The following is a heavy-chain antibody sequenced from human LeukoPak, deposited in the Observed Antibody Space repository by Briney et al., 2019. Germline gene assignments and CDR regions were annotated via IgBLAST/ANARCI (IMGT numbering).Heavy chain of an antibody. CDR3: AKDHYGGNSGGHFDY. J-gene: IGHJ4*02. Sequence: SGGSLRLSCAASGFTFSTYAMTWVRQAPGKGLEWVSAISGSGGTTYYADSVKGRFTISRDNSKNTLSLQMNSLRAEDTAIYYCAKDHYGGNSGGHFDYWGQGTLVTVSS. V-gene: IGHV3-23*01. CDR2: ISGSGGTT. D-gene: IGHD4-23*01. CDR1: GFTFSTYA.